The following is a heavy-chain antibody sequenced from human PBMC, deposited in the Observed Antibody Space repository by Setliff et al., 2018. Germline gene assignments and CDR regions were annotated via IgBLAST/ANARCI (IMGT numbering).Heavy chain of an antibody. CDR1: GLSYSTYA. CDR2: INPHGSEK. CDR3: FGAGTCSY. Sequence: GGSLRLSCTASGLSYSTYAMSWVRQAPGKGLEWLASINPHGSEKYYADSVKGRFTISRDNARNSLSLQMNSLRTEDTAVYYCFGAGTCSYWGQGTLVTVSS. J-gene: IGHJ4*02. V-gene: IGHV3-7*01. D-gene: IGHD3-10*01.